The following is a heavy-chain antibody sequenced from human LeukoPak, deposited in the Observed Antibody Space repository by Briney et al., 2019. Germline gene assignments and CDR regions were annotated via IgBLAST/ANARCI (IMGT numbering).Heavy chain of an antibody. D-gene: IGHD3-10*01. CDR2: IKQDGSEK. CDR1: GFTFSNYW. Sequence: GGSLRLSCAASGFTFSNYWMSWVRQAPGKGLEWVANIKQDGSEKYYVDSVKGRFTISRDNAKNSLYLQMNSLRAEDTAVYYCARDPESRWFGELLSSYYYYGMDVWGQGTTVTVSS. V-gene: IGHV3-7*01. J-gene: IGHJ6*02. CDR3: ARDPESRWFGELLSSYYYYGMDV.